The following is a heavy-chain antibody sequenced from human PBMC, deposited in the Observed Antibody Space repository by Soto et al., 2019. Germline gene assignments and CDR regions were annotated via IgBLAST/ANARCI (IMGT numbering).Heavy chain of an antibody. D-gene: IGHD2-21*02. Sequence: QVQLVQSGAEVKKPGASVKVSCKASGYTFTSYGISWVRQAPGQGLERMGWISAYNGNTNYAQKLQGRVTMTTDTSTSTAYMELRSLRSYDTAVYYCAVSISVVVTALSFDYWGQGTLVTVSS. CDR3: AVSISVVVTALSFDY. CDR2: ISAYNGNT. CDR1: GYTFTSYG. J-gene: IGHJ4*02. V-gene: IGHV1-18*01.